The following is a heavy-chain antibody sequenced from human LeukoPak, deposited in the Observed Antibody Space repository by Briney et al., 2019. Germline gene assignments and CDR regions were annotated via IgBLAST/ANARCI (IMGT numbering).Heavy chain of an antibody. D-gene: IGHD2-15*01. CDR1: GFTFSSYN. J-gene: IGHJ4*02. CDR2: ISSSSSTI. V-gene: IGHV3-48*04. CDR3: ARGAALGY. Sequence: GGSLRLSCAASGFTFSSYNINWVRQAPGKGLEWVSYISSSSSTIYYADSVKGRFTISRDNAKNSLYLQMNSLRAEDTAVYYCARGAALGYWGQGTLVTVSS.